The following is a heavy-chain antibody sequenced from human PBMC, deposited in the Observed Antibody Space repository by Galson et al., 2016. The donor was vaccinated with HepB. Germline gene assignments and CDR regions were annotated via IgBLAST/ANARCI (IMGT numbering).Heavy chain of an antibody. V-gene: IGHV3-33*01. J-gene: IGHJ4*02. CDR2: VWQDGSNK. Sequence: SLRLSCAASGVTLSPYGMHWVRQAPGKGLEWVAVVWQDGSNKVYADSVKGRFTISRDDSRSNVYLQMNSLRAEDTAVYFCARSDAVAGNIYYFDYWGQGTLVSVSS. CDR3: ARSDAVAGNIYYFDY. CDR1: GVTLSPYG. D-gene: IGHD6-19*01.